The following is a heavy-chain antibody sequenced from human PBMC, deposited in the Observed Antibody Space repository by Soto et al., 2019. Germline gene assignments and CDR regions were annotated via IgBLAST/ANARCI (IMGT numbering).Heavy chain of an antibody. Sequence: ASVKVSCKASGYTFTGYYMHWVRQAPGQGLEWMGWINPNSGGTNYAQKFQGWVTMTRDTSISTAYMELSRLRSDDTAVYYCARSEISTANYYYYGMDVWGQGTTVTVSS. V-gene: IGHV1-2*04. D-gene: IGHD4-17*01. CDR2: INPNSGGT. J-gene: IGHJ6*02. CDR3: ARSEISTANYYYYGMDV. CDR1: GYTFTGYY.